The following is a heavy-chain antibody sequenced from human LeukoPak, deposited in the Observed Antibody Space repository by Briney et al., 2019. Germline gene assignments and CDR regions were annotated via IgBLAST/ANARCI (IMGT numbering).Heavy chain of an antibody. D-gene: IGHD3-22*01. CDR1: GFTFSGSA. CDR3: ARAPWSSGPRYIDV. J-gene: IGHJ6*03. CDR2: IRSEPNSYAT. Sequence: PGGSLRLSCAASGFTFSGSAMHWVRQASGKGLEWVGRIRSEPNSYATAYAASVKGRFTISRDDSKNTAYLQMNSLRAEDTAVYYCARAPWSSGPRYIDVWGKGTTVTVSS. V-gene: IGHV3-73*01.